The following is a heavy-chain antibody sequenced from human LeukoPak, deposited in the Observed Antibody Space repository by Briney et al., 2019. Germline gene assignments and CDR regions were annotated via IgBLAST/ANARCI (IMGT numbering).Heavy chain of an antibody. D-gene: IGHD1/OR15-1a*01. J-gene: IGHJ4*02. CDR3: AKGPRAQEHSTHRFDN. V-gene: IGHV3-30*02. Sequence: PGGSLRLSCAASGFLFSSYGMHWVRQAPGKGLEWVAFIRYDGSIKNYADSVKGRFTISRDNSKNTLYLQMNSLRAEDTAVYYCAKGPRAQEHSTHRFDNWGRGTLVTVSS. CDR1: GFLFSSYG. CDR2: IRYDGSIK.